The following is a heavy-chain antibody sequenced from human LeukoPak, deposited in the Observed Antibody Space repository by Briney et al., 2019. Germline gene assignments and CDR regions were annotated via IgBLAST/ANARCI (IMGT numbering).Heavy chain of an antibody. Sequence: GASVKVSCKASGYAFSAYYMHWVRQAPGQGLEWMGWINPNTGDTNYAQKFQGRVTMTRDTSSSTAYMELSRLRSDDTAMYYCAKDQGRGYTYGLYYFDYWGQGTLVTVSS. V-gene: IGHV1-2*02. CDR1: GYAFSAYY. J-gene: IGHJ4*02. CDR2: INPNTGDT. CDR3: AKDQGRGYTYGLYYFDY. D-gene: IGHD5-18*01.